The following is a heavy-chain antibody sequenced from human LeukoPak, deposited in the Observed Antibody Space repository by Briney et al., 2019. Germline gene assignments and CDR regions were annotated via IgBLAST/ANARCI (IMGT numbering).Heavy chain of an antibody. D-gene: IGHD3-10*01. J-gene: IGHJ5*02. CDR2: IYYSGST. Sequence: PSETLSLTCTVSGGSISSGGYYWCWIRQHPGKGLEWIGYIYYSGSTYYNPSLKSRVTISVDTSKNQFSLKLSSVTAADTAVYYCARALGYGSGSYNNWFDPWGQGTLVTVSS. CDR1: GGSISSGGYY. CDR3: ARALGYGSGSYNNWFDP. V-gene: IGHV4-31*03.